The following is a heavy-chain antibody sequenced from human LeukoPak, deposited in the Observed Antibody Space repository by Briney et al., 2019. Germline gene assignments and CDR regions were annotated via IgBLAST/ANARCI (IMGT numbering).Heavy chain of an antibody. CDR2: ISSNGGST. V-gene: IGHV3-64*01. D-gene: IGHD1-26*01. J-gene: IGHJ4*02. CDR3: ARALGGSYYDH. Sequence: GGSLRLSCAASGFTFSSYAMHWVRQAPGKGLEYVSAISSNGGSTYYANSVKGRFTISRDNSKNTLYLQMGSLSAEDMAVYYCARALGGSYYDHWGQGTLVTVSS. CDR1: GFTFSSYA.